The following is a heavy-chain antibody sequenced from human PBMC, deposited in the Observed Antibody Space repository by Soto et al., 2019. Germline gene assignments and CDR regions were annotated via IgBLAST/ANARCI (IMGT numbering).Heavy chain of an antibody. Sequence: EVQLVESGGGLVQPGGSLRLSCAASGFTFSSYSMNWVRQAPGKGLEWVSYISSSSSTIYYADSVKGRLTISRDNAKNSLYLQMNSLRDADPAVYYCARKDPDYRDFQGWEDVWGPGTTVTVSS. CDR3: ARKDPDYRDFQGWEDV. CDR1: GFTFSSYS. CDR2: ISSSSSTI. J-gene: IGHJ6*02. D-gene: IGHD4-17*01. V-gene: IGHV3-48*02.